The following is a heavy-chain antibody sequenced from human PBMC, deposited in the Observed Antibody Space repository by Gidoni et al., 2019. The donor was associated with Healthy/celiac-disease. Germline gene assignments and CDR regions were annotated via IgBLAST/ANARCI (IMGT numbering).Heavy chain of an antibody. CDR3: AGGGSRGAFDI. V-gene: IGHV3-30-3*01. J-gene: IGHJ3*02. CDR2: ISYDGSNK. Sequence: KGLEWVAVISYDGSNKYYADSVKGRFTISRDNSKNTLYLQMNSLRAEDTAVYYCAGGGSRGAFDIWGQGTMVTVSS. D-gene: IGHD2-15*01.